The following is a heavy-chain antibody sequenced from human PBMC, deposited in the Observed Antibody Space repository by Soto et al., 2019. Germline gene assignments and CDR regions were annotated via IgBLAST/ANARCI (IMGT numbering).Heavy chain of an antibody. CDR3: ARGVSQWGILTGSPGQDWFDP. V-gene: IGHV3-48*02. D-gene: IGHD3-9*01. CDR1: GFTFSSYS. Sequence: HPGGSLRLSCAASGFTFSSYSMNWVRQAPGKGLEWVSYISSSSSTIYYADSVKGRFTISRDNAKNSLYLQMNSLRDEDTAVYYCARGVSQWGILTGSPGQDWFDPWGQGTLVTVSS. CDR2: ISSSSSTI. J-gene: IGHJ5*02.